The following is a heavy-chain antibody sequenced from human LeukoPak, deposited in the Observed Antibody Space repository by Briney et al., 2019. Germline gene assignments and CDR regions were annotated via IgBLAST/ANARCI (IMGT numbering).Heavy chain of an antibody. CDR1: GFTFSTYW. Sequence: GSLRLSCEASGFTFSTYWMHWVRQAPGKGLVWVSRISSEGSSTRYAESVKGRFTISRDNAKNTLYLQMNSLRAEDTAVYYCVRELRMSLTRNFFDHWGQGTLVTVSS. D-gene: IGHD2-15*01. CDR2: ISSEGSST. V-gene: IGHV3-74*01. J-gene: IGHJ4*02. CDR3: VRELRMSLTRNFFDH.